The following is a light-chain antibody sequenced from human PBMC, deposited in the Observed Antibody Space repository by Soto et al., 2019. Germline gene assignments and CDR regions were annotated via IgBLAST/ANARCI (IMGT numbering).Light chain of an antibody. V-gene: IGKV1-39*01. CDR2: AAS. J-gene: IGKJ1*01. Sequence: IQMTQSPSPLSASIGDKVTITCRASQSINNYLNWYQQKPGKAPKLLIYAASTLQSGVPSRFSGSGSGTDFTLTISSLQPDDFAVYFCQQSFTTLGTFGQGTKVDIK. CDR3: QQSFTTLGT. CDR1: QSINNY.